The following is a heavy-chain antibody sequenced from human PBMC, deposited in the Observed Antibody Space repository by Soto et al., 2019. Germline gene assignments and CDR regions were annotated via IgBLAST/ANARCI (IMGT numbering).Heavy chain of an antibody. CDR2: IKLDGSEK. V-gene: IGHV3-7*03. Sequence: GGSLRLSCIGSGFTFSSYWMTWVRQAPGKELEWVANIKLDGSEKNYVDSVKGRFTISTDSAQNSLYLQMNSLRAEDTAVYYCARGYYYDSSGYPDYWGQGTLVTVSS. CDR1: GFTFSSYW. CDR3: ARGYYYDSSGYPDY. J-gene: IGHJ4*02. D-gene: IGHD3-22*01.